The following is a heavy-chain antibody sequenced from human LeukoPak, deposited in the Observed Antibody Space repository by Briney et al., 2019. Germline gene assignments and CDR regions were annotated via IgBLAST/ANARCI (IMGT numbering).Heavy chain of an antibody. CDR2: IYSGGST. D-gene: IGHD1-1*01. CDR3: ARARRNELLDY. V-gene: IGHV3-53*01. Sequence: GGSLRLSCAASGFTVSSNYMSWVRQAPGKGLEWVSVIYSGGSTYYADSVKGRFTISRDNSKNTLYLQMNSLRAEDTAVYYCARARRNELLDYWGQGTLVTVSS. J-gene: IGHJ4*02. CDR1: GFTVSSNY.